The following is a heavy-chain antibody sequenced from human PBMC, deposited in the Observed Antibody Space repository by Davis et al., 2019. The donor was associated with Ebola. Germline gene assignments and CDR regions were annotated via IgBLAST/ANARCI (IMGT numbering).Heavy chain of an antibody. D-gene: IGHD3-3*01. J-gene: IGHJ4*02. CDR1: GYSFTSYW. CDR3: ARGEVRFLEWLPFDY. CDR2: IYPGDSDT. Sequence: GESLKISCKGSGYSFTSYWIGWVRQMPGKGLEWMGIIYPGDSDTRYSPSFQGQVTISADKSISTAYLQWSSLKASDTAMYYCARGEVRFLEWLPFDYWGQGTLVTVSS. V-gene: IGHV5-51*01.